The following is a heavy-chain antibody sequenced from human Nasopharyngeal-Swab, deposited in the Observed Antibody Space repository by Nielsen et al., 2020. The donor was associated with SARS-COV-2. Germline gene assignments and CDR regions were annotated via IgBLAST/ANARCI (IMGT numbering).Heavy chain of an antibody. J-gene: IGHJ4*02. CDR1: GFTFSSYG. CDR3: ARDAGGAGGGY. V-gene: IGHV3-33*01. CDR2: IWYDGSNK. D-gene: IGHD3-10*01. Sequence: GGSLRLSCAASGFTFSSYGMHWVRQAPGKGLEWVAVIWYDGSNKYYADSVKGRFTVSRDNSKNTLYLQMNSLRAEDTAVYYCARDAGGAGGGYWGQGTLVPSPQ.